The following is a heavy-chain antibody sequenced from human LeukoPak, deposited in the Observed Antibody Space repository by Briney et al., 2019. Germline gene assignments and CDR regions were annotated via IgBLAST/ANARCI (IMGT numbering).Heavy chain of an antibody. CDR1: GFTFSTFW. J-gene: IGHJ4*02. Sequence: GGSLRLSCAASGFTFSTFWMSWVRQAPGKGLEWVANINQDGSEKYYVDFVKGRFTISRDNARNSLYLQMDSLRVEDTAVYYCARWAPADYWGQGTLVTVSS. CDR2: INQDGSEK. V-gene: IGHV3-7*01. CDR3: ARWAPADY.